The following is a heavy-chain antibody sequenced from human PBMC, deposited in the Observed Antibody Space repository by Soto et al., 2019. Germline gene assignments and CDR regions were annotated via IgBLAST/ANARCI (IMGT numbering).Heavy chain of an antibody. V-gene: IGHV3-48*01. D-gene: IGHD6-19*01. J-gene: IGHJ4*02. CDR3: ARERGSGWTFDY. CDR2: ISSSSTI. Sequence: GGSLRLSCAASGFTFSSYSMNWVRQAPGKGLEWVSSISSSSTIYYADSVKGRFTISRDNVQNSLYLQMHSLRAEDKAVYYCARERGSGWTFDYWGQGTLVTVSS. CDR1: GFTFSSYS.